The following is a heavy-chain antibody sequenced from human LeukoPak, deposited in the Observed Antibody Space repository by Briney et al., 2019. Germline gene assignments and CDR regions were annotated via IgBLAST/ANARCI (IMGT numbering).Heavy chain of an antibody. J-gene: IGHJ4*02. D-gene: IGHD6-13*01. Sequence: PSETLSLTCAVYGGSFSGYYWSWIRQPPGKGLEWIGEINHSGSANYNPSLKSRVTISVDTSNNQFSLKLSSVTAADTAVYYCARGLHSCSWYLYYFDYWGQGTLVTVSS. CDR1: GGSFSGYY. V-gene: IGHV4-34*01. CDR3: ARGLHSCSWYLYYFDY. CDR2: INHSGSA.